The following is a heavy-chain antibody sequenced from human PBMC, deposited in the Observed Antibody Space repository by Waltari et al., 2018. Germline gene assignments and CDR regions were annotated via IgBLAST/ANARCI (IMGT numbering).Heavy chain of an antibody. Sequence: QVQLQESGPGLVKPSETLSLTCTVSGGSVSSSSYFWNWIRQPPGKGLEWIGNSYNSWSTNSSPSLKSRVTISVDTSKNQFSLKWNSVTAADTAVYYCARDEKKGDGYNFDYWGQGTLVTVSS. D-gene: IGHD5-12*01. J-gene: IGHJ4*02. CDR1: GGSVSSSSYF. CDR3: ARDEKKGDGYNFDY. V-gene: IGHV4-61*01. CDR2: SYNSWST.